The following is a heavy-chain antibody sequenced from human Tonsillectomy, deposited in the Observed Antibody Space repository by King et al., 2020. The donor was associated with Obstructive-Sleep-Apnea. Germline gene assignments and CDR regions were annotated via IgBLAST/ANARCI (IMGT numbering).Heavy chain of an antibody. Sequence: VQLVESGGRLVKPGGSLRLSCAASGFTFSDYYMSWIRQAPGKGLEWVSYISSSSRYTNYADSVKGRFTISRDNAKNSLYLQMNSLRAEDTAVYYCAGDQVATQDDPLDYWGQGTLVTVSS. CDR3: AGDQVATQDDPLDY. CDR1: GFTFSDYY. D-gene: IGHD5-12*01. CDR2: ISSSSRYT. J-gene: IGHJ4*02. V-gene: IGHV3-11*06.